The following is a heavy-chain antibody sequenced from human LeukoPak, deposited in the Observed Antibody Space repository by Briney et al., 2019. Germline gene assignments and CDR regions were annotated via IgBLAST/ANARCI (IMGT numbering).Heavy chain of an antibody. CDR2: ISAYNGNT. V-gene: IGHV1-18*01. D-gene: IGHD3-22*01. Sequence: ASVKVSCKASGYTFTSYGISWVRQAPGQGLEWMGWISAYNGNTNYAQKFQGRVTMTRDTSISTAYMELSRLRSDDTAVYYCARDAYYYDSSGYYSLDYWGQGTLVTVSS. J-gene: IGHJ4*02. CDR1: GYTFTSYG. CDR3: ARDAYYYDSSGYYSLDY.